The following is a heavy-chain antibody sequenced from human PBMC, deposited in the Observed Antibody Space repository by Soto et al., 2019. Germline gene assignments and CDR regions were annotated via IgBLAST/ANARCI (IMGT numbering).Heavy chain of an antibody. D-gene: IGHD2-15*01. CDR3: ARALEYCSGGSCFPNWFDP. Sequence: PGGSLRLSCAASGLTISDSYMSWIRQAPGKGLEWVSYISRSGSTIYYADSVEGRFTISRDSAKNPLYLQMNSLRAEDTAIYYCARALEYCSGGSCFPNWFDPWGQGTLVTVSS. V-gene: IGHV3-11*01. J-gene: IGHJ5*02. CDR2: ISRSGSTI. CDR1: GLTISDSY.